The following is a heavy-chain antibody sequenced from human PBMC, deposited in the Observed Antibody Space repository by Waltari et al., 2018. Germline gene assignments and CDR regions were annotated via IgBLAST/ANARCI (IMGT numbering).Heavy chain of an antibody. CDR1: GFIFNDAW. CDR2: IRRGAAGGTA. Sequence: EMQLVESGGGLVKPGGSLRLSCEASGFIFNDAWLSWVRQSPGKGLEWISRIRRGAAGGTAEYAPFMKGRFTLSRDDSKERVYRQMGRLEFEDTAMYYCATNSIGWFSTWGQGTQVTVTS. D-gene: IGHD3-22*01. J-gene: IGHJ5*02. V-gene: IGHV3-15*01. CDR3: ATNSIGWFST.